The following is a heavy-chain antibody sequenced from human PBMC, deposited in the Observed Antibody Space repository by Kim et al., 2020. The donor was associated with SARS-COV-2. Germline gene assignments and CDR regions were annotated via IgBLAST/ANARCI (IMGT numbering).Heavy chain of an antibody. CDR3: ARLRWDNGSSSDRPYYYDGDGLDI. CDR2: INDSGST. V-gene: IGHV4-39*07. Sequence: SETLSLTCTVSGGSISSSSYYWGWNRQPPGQGLVWIGNINDSGSTYYNPSLHSRVTISVDTSNNQFSLKLRSVTAADTAVYYCARLRWDNGSSSDRPYYYDGDGLDIWGQGTMVTVSS. J-gene: IGHJ3*02. D-gene: IGHD3-22*01. CDR1: GGSISSSSYY.